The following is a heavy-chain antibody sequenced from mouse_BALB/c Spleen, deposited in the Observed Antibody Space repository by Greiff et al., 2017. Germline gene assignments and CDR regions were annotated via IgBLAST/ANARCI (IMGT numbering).Heavy chain of an antibody. CDR2: INSNGGST. J-gene: IGHJ4*01. CDR1: GFTFSSYY. V-gene: IGHV5-6-2*01. Sequence: EVKLQESGGGLVKLGGSLKLSCAASGFTFSSYYMSWVRQTPEKRLELVAAINSNGGSTYYPDTVKGRFTISRDNAKNTLYLQMSSLKSEDTALYYCARRQATYAMDYWGQGTSVTVSS. CDR3: ARRQATYAMDY. D-gene: IGHD3-2*02.